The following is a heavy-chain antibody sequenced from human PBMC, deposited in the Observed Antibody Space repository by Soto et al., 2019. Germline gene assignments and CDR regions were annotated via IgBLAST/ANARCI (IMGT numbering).Heavy chain of an antibody. V-gene: IGHV3-13*05. CDR2: ISAAGDP. J-gene: IGHJ6*02. CDR3: ARTDRDFYGLDV. CDR1: GFTFRNYD. Sequence: EVQLVESGGGLVQPGGSLRLSCEASGFTFRNYDMHWVRQGTGKGLEWVSGISAAGDPDYADSVEGRFTIPRENAQNSFFLQMNSLRVGETAVYYCARTDRDFYGLDVWGQGPTVIVSS.